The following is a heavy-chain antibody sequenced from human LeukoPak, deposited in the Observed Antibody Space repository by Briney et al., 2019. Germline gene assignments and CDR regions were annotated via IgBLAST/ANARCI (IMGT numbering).Heavy chain of an antibody. CDR1: GGSISSYY. CDR2: IYYSGST. D-gene: IGHD6-19*01. Sequence: SETLSLTCTVSGGSISSYYWSWIRQPPGKGLEWIGYIYYSGSTNYNPSLKSRVTISVDTSKNQFSLKLSSVTAADTAVYYCARVMGIAVAAYYFDYWGQGTLVTVSS. J-gene: IGHJ4*02. V-gene: IGHV4-59*01. CDR3: ARVMGIAVAAYYFDY.